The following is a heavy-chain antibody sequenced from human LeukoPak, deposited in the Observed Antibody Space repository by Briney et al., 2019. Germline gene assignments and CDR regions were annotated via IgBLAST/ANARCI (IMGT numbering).Heavy chain of an antibody. J-gene: IGHJ4*02. CDR3: ARDGAPYGSGSYKDY. CDR2: IDPSDSYT. D-gene: IGHD3-10*01. Sequence: GESLQISCKGSGYSFTSYWISWVRQMPGKGLEWMGRIDPSDSYTNYSPSFQGHVTISADKSISTAYLQWSSLKASDTAMYYCARDGAPYGSGSYKDYWGQGTLVTVSS. V-gene: IGHV5-10-1*01. CDR1: GYSFTSYW.